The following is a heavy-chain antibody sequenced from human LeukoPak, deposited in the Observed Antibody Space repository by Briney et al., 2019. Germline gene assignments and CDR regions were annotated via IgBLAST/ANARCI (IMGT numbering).Heavy chain of an antibody. Sequence: GGSLRLSWAASGFTYGSYAMHWVRQAPGKGLEYVSAISSNGGSTYYANSVKGRFTISRDNSKNTLYLQMGSLRAEDMAVYYCAREPYSSGWFDYWGQGTLVTVSS. V-gene: IGHV3-64*01. J-gene: IGHJ4*02. CDR3: AREPYSSGWFDY. CDR2: ISSNGGST. CDR1: GFTYGSYA. D-gene: IGHD6-19*01.